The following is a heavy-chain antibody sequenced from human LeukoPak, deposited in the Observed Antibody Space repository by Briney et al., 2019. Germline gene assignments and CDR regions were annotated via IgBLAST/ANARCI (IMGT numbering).Heavy chain of an antibody. CDR3: ARMGPYGSGSFDY. Sequence: GGSLRLSCAASGFTFSSYWMSWVRQAPGKGLEWVANIKQDGSEKYYVDSVKGRFTISRDNAKNSLYLQMNSLRAEDTAVYYCARMGPYGSGSFDYWGQGTLVTVSS. CDR1: GFTFSSYW. J-gene: IGHJ4*02. CDR2: IKQDGSEK. V-gene: IGHV3-7*01. D-gene: IGHD3-10*01.